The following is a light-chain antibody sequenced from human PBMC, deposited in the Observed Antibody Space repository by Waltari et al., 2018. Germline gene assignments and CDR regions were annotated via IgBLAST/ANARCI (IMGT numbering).Light chain of an antibody. CDR1: QSVLHNSNNKNY. V-gene: IGKV4-1*01. CDR3: QQYYTTPTWT. CDR2: WAS. J-gene: IGKJ1*01. Sequence: DIVMTHSPDSLAVSLGERATISCKSSQSVLHNSNNKNYLAWYQQKPGQPPRLLIYWASTRESGVPDRFSGSGSGSDFTLTISSLQAEDVAVYYCQQYYTTPTWTFGQGTKVEIK.